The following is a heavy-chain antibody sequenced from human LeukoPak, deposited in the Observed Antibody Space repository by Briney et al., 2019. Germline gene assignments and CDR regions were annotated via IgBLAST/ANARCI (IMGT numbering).Heavy chain of an antibody. CDR1: GFSFSNYR. V-gene: IGHV3-21*01. CDR2: ISSNGDYI. J-gene: IGHJ4*02. Sequence: GGSLRLSCAASGFSFSNYRMNWVRQAPRKGLEWVSSISSNGDYIYYAVSVRCRSTMYRDNARNSLYLQLSSLRAEAAALYYCARAREPDSGSWFSDSWGQGTLVTVSS. D-gene: IGHD6-13*01. CDR3: ARAREPDSGSWFSDS.